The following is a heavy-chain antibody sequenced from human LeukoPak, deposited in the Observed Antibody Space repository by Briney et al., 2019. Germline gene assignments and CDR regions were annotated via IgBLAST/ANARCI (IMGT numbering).Heavy chain of an antibody. V-gene: IGHV1-69*13. CDR1: GGTFSSYA. D-gene: IGHD6-19*01. J-gene: IGHJ4*02. CDR3: ARTFGYSSGEGY. Sequence: VASVKVSCKASGGTFSSYAINWVRQAPGQGLEWMGGIIPIFGTANYAQKFQGRVTITADESTSTAYMEVSSLRSEDTAVYYCARTFGYSSGEGYWGQGTLVTVSS. CDR2: IIPIFGTA.